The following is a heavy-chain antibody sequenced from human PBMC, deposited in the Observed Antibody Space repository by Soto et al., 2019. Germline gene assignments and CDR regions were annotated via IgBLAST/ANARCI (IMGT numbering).Heavy chain of an antibody. CDR1: GFTVSSNY. CDR2: IYSVGTT. Sequence: GGSLRLSCAASGFTVSSNYMSWVRQAPGKGLEWVSVIYSVGTTYYADSVKDRFTISRDNSKNTLYLQMNSLRAEDTAVYYCARRGSGSYYDYWGQGTLVTVSS. V-gene: IGHV3-66*04. J-gene: IGHJ4*02. CDR3: ARRGSGSYYDY. D-gene: IGHD1-26*01.